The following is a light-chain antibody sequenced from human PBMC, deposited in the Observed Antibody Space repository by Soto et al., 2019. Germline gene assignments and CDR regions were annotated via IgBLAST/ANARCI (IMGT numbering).Light chain of an antibody. V-gene: IGKV1-27*01. J-gene: IGKJ4*01. CDR3: QKYNSAPLT. CDR1: QGIMNY. Sequence: IQMTQSQSSLSASVGDRVTITCRASQGIMNYLAWYQQKPGKVPKLLIYAASTLQSGVPSRFSGSGSGTDFTLTISSLQPEDVATYYCQKYNSAPLTFGGGTKV. CDR2: AAS.